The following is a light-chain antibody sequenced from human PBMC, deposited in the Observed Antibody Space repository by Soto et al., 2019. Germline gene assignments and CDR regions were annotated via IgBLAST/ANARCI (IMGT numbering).Light chain of an antibody. CDR2: EVT. CDR1: NSNIGAGYD. Sequence: QSVLAQPPSVSGAPGQRVTISCTGSNSNIGAGYDVNWYQHFPGTAPKLIIYEVTKRPSGVPDRFSGSKSGNTASLTVSGLQAEDEADYYCSSYGGSANLVFGGGTQLTVL. CDR3: SSYGGSANLV. V-gene: IGLV1-40*01. J-gene: IGLJ2*01.